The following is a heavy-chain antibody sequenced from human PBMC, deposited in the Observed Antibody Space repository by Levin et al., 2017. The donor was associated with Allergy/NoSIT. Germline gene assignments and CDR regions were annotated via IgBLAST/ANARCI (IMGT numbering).Heavy chain of an antibody. Sequence: LAGGSLRLSCVASGFMFGSYDMIWVRQSPGKGLEWVAAIGSAGDTYYRDSVKGRFTISRENGKSALSLLMNSLKAGDAAVYFCARGGAASGFYHYAVDVWGQGTPVTVSS. V-gene: IGHV3-13*01. CDR1: GFMFGSYD. CDR3: ARGGAASGFYHYAVDV. J-gene: IGHJ6*02. CDR2: IGSAGDT. D-gene: IGHD2/OR15-2a*01.